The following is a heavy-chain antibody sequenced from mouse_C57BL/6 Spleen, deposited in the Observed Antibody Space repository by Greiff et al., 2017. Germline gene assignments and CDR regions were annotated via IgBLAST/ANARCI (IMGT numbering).Heavy chain of an antibody. CDR1: GYTFTSYW. D-gene: IGHD1-1*01. J-gene: IGHJ1*03. Sequence: VQLQQPGAELVKPGASVKLSCKASGYTFTSYWMQWVQQRPGQGLEWIGEMDPSDSYTNYNQKINGKATLTVATSSSTAYMQLSILSSEYSAVYYCARPGYGSSPWYFDVWGTGTTVTVSS. CDR3: ARPGYGSSPWYFDV. CDR2: MDPSDSYT. V-gene: IGHV1-50*01.